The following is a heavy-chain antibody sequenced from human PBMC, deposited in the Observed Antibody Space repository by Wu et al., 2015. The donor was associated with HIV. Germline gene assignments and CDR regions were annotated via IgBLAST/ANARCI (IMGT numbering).Heavy chain of an antibody. J-gene: IGHJ4*02. D-gene: IGHD4-17*01. V-gene: IGHV1-46*03. CDR3: ARVGADYDLTGWYYFDY. CDR2: INPSGGST. CDR1: GYTFTSYY. Sequence: QVQLVQSGAEVKKPGASVKVSCKASGYTFTSYYMHWVRQAPGQGLEWMGIINPSGGSTSYAQKFQGRVTMTRDTSASTVYMELSSLRSEDTAVYYCARVGADYDLTGWYYFDYWGQGTLVTVSS.